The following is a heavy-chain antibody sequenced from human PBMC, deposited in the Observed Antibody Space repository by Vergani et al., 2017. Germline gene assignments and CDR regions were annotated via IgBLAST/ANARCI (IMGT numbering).Heavy chain of an antibody. J-gene: IGHJ6*03. CDR2: IWYDGSNK. D-gene: IGHD2-8*02. Sequence: QVHLVESGGGVVQPGRSLTLSCSASGFTFSSYGMHWVRQAPGKGLEWVACIWYDGSNKRYVESVKGRFTISRDNSKSTLFLQMNSLRVEDMAVYYCARDRGDWRYSRYFYNYYMDVWGKGTTVTVSS. CDR1: GFTFSSYG. CDR3: ARDRGDWRYSRYFYNYYMDV. V-gene: IGHV3-33*01.